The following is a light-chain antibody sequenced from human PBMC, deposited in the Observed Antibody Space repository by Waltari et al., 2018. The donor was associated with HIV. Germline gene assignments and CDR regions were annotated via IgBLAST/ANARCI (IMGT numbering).Light chain of an antibody. CDR1: HNILYKSNNKNY. J-gene: IGKJ4*01. CDR3: QQFYSAPRT. Sequence: DIVMTQSPESLAVSLGERATINCKSSHNILYKSNNKNYLAWYQQKPGQPPRLLFSWASTRQSGVPDRFSGGGSGTDFTLIINKLQPEDVALYFCQQFYSAPRTFGGGTKVEI. CDR2: WAS. V-gene: IGKV4-1*01.